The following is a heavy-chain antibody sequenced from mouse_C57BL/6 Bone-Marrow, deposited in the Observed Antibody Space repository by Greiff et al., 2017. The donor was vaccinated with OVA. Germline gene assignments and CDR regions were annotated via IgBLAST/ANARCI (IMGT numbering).Heavy chain of an antibody. V-gene: IGHV1-19*01. CDR2: INPYNGGT. D-gene: IGHD2-10*01. CDR1: GYTFTDYY. Sequence: VQLQQSGPVLVKPGASVKMSCKASGYTFTDYYMTWVKQSHGKSLEWIGVINPYNGGTSYNQKFKGKATLTVDKSSSTAYMELNSLTSEDSAVYYCASSYWFYAMDYWGQGTSVTVSS. J-gene: IGHJ4*01. CDR3: ASSYWFYAMDY.